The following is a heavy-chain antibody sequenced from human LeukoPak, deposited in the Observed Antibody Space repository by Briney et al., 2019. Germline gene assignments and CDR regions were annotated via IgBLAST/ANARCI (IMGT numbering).Heavy chain of an antibody. J-gene: IGHJ4*02. CDR1: GGSINSYY. CDR2: IYSSGST. D-gene: IGHD4-23*01. CDR3: ARGGKATVVTM. Sequence: SQALSLTCTVSGGSINSYYWSWIRQPAGKGLEWIGRIYSSGSTNYNPSLKSRVSMSVDTSKNQFSLKLTSVTAADTAVYYCARGGKATVVTMWGQGSLVTVSS. V-gene: IGHV4-4*07.